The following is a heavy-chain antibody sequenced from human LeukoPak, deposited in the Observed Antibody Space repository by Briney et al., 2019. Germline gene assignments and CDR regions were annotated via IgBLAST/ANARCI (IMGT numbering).Heavy chain of an antibody. CDR1: GFTFSSHW. V-gene: IGHV3-7*01. Sequence: QPGGSLRLSCAASGFTFSSHWMSWVRQAPGKGLEWVANIKKDGSEKYYVDAVKGRFTISRDNAKTSLYLQMNSLRAEDTAVYYCAKEGYYSSRDYYYYMDVWGKGTTVTISS. D-gene: IGHD3-10*01. CDR2: IKKDGSEK. J-gene: IGHJ6*03. CDR3: AKEGYYSSRDYYYYMDV.